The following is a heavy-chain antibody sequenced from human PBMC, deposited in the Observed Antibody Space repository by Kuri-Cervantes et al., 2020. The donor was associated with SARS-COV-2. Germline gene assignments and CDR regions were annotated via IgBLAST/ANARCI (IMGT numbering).Heavy chain of an antibody. CDR1: GGSFSNFY. CDR3: ARLRRHNNGWFATGYYMDV. D-gene: IGHD6-19*01. CDR2: INYSGTT. V-gene: IGHV4-34*01. J-gene: IGHJ6*03. Sequence: SQTLSLTCGVYGGSFSNFYWNWVRQPPGKGLEWIGEINYSGTTNYNPSLKSRVTISVDTSKNQFSLNLTSVTAADTAVYYCARLRRHNNGWFATGYYMDVWGKGTTVTVSS.